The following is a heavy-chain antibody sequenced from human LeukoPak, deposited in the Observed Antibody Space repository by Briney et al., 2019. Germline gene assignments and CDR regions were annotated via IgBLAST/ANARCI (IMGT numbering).Heavy chain of an antibody. V-gene: IGHV4-30-4*08. CDR2: IYYSGST. Sequence: PTETLSLTCAVYGGSFSGYYWSWIRQPPGKGLEWIGYIYYSGSTYYNPSLKSRVTISVDTSKNQFSLKLSSATAADTAVYYCARGDMVRGVITPAWFDPWGQGTLVTVSS. CDR3: ARGDMVRGVITPAWFDP. CDR1: GGSFSGYY. J-gene: IGHJ5*02. D-gene: IGHD3-10*01.